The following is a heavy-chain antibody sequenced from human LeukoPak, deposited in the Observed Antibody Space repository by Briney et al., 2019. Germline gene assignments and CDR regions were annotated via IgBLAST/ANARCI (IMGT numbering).Heavy chain of an antibody. CDR1: GGSISSSSYY. D-gene: IGHD5-12*01. Sequence: PSETLSLTCTVSGGSISSSSYYWGWIRQPPGKGLEWIGSIYYSGSTYYNPSPKSRVTISVDTSKNQFSLKLSSVTAADTAVYYCARRYSGYDSGWFDPWGQGTLVTVSS. CDR3: ARRYSGYDSGWFDP. CDR2: IYYSGST. V-gene: IGHV4-39*01. J-gene: IGHJ5*02.